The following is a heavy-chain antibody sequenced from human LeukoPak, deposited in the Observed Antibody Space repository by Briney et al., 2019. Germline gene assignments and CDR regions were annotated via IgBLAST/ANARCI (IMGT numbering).Heavy chain of an antibody. V-gene: IGHV4-39*01. J-gene: IGHJ6*02. Sequence: SETLSLTCTVSGGSISSSSYYWGWIRQPPGKGLEWIGSIYYSGSTYYNPSLKSRVTISVDTSKNQLSLKLSSVTAADTAVYYCARSSSIAAAGRYYYYYGMDVWGQGTTVTVSS. CDR1: GGSISSSSYY. CDR3: ARSSSIAAAGRYYYYYGMDV. CDR2: IYYSGST. D-gene: IGHD6-13*01.